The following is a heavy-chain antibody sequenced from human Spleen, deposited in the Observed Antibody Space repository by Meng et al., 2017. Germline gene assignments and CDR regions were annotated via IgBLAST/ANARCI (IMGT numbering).Heavy chain of an antibody. V-gene: IGHV4-61*02. Sequence: LQQSSPRLVNPSSTLPLTCSFSVYVINSGVYDWNWIRQPAGKGLEWLGLIYSSGITKYNPSLKSRVTISVDTSKNLFSLKLSSVTAADTAVYYCARRFDSSAYFFNYWGHGTVVTVSS. D-gene: IGHD3-22*01. CDR3: ARRFDSSAYFFNY. CDR2: IYSSGIT. J-gene: IGHJ4*01. CDR1: VYVINSGVYD.